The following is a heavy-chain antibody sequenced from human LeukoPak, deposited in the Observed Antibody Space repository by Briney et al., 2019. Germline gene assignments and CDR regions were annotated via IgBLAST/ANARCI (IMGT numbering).Heavy chain of an antibody. J-gene: IGHJ4*02. CDR1: GHTFTSYG. CDR3: ATRAVAGSAAARDLVDY. Sequence: ASEKLSCNTSGHTFTSYGIRHTQQPPRQTLQYIRSISAYNGNTNYAQKLQSRVTMTTHTSTSTAYMELRSLRSDDTAVYYCATRAVAGSAAARDLVDYWGQGTLVTASS. V-gene: IGHV1-18*04. CDR2: ISAYNGNT. D-gene: IGHD6-19*01.